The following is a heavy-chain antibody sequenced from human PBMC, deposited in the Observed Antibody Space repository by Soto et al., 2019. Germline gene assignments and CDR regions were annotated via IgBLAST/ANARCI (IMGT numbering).Heavy chain of an antibody. J-gene: IGHJ3*02. CDR3: ARVLFTDSRAHPDAFDI. Sequence: QVQLQESGPGLVKPSQTLSLTCTVSGGSISSGGYYWSWIRQHPGKGLEWIGYIYYSGSTYYNPSLKGRVTISVDTSKNQFSLKLSSVTAADTAVYYCARVLFTDSRAHPDAFDIWGQGTMVTVSS. V-gene: IGHV4-31*03. CDR2: IYYSGST. D-gene: IGHD3-22*01. CDR1: GGSISSGGYY.